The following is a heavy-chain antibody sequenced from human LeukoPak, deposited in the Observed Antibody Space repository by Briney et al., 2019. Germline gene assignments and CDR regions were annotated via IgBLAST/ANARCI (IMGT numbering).Heavy chain of an antibody. CDR1: GFTFDSYA. CDR2: ISGRGGDT. Sequence: GGSLRLSCAASGFTFDSYAMSWVRQAPGKGLEWVSTISGRGGDTYYADSVKGRFTISRDNSRNTLYLQMNSLRAEDTAVYSCAKDGYCSSTTCTINWFDPLGQGTLVTVSS. V-gene: IGHV3-23*01. J-gene: IGHJ5*02. CDR3: AKDGYCSSTTCTINWFDP. D-gene: IGHD2-2*03.